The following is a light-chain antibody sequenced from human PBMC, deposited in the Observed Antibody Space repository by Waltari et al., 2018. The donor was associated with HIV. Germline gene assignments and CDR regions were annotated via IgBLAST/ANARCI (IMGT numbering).Light chain of an antibody. CDR2: GAS. J-gene: IGKJ3*01. Sequence: EIVMTQSPATLSVSPGERATLSCRASQSVSSNLAWYQQKPGQAPRLLIYGASTRATGIPARLSGSGSGTEFTLTISSLQSEDFAVYYCRQYNNWPPLFTFGPGTKVDIK. CDR3: RQYNNWPPLFT. V-gene: IGKV3-15*01. CDR1: QSVSSN.